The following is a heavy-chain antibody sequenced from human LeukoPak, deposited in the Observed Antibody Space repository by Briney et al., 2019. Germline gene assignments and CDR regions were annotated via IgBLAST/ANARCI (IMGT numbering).Heavy chain of an antibody. CDR2: ISSSSSYI. V-gene: IGHV3-21*04. D-gene: IGHD3-10*01. J-gene: IGHJ4*02. CDR3: AKGSSAGRPYYFDY. CDR1: GFTFSSYS. Sequence: GGSLRLSCAASGFTFSSYSMNWVRQAPGKGLEWVSSISSSSSYIYYADSVKGRFTISRDNAKNSLYLQMNSLRAEDTAMYYCAKGSSAGRPYYFDYWGQGTLVTVSS.